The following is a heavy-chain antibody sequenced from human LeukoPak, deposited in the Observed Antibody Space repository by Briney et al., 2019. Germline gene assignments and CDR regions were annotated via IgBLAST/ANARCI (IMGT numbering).Heavy chain of an antibody. CDR1: GFTFSSYA. D-gene: IGHD6-19*01. CDR3: AKDPLTWQWQVIGDDY. Sequence: GGSLRLSCAASGFTFSSYAMSWVRQAPGKGLEWVSAISGGGGNIYYADSVKGRFTISRDNSRKTLYLQMSSLRAEDTAVYYCAKDPLTWQWQVIGDDYWGQGTLVTVSS. V-gene: IGHV3-23*01. CDR2: ISGGGGNI. J-gene: IGHJ4*02.